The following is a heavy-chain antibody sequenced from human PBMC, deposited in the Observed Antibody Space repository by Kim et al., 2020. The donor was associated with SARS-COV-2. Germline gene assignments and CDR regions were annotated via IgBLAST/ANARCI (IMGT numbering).Heavy chain of an antibody. J-gene: IGHJ4*02. D-gene: IGHD2-2*01. V-gene: IGHV4-30-2*01. CDR3: ARDCSSSSCYMK. CDR2: IYPSGSA. Sequence: SETLSLTCNVSGDSITRGGYAWSWIRQPPGKGLEWIGYIYPSGSAFYNPSLKSRVTISIDTSENQFSLKVGSVTAADTAVYYCARDCSSSSCYMKWGQGT. CDR1: GDSITRGGYA.